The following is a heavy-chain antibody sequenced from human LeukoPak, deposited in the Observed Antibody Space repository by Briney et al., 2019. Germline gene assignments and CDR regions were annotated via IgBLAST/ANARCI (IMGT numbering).Heavy chain of an antibody. V-gene: IGHV3-21*01. CDR2: ISSSSSYI. Sequence: KAGGSLRLSCAASGFTFSSYSMNWVRQAPGKGLEWVSSISSSSSYIYYADSVKGRFTISRDNAKNSLYLQMSSLRAEDTAVYYCARDLSQPRGFDPWGQGTLVTVSS. CDR1: GFTFSSYS. D-gene: IGHD2-2*01. CDR3: ARDLSQPRGFDP. J-gene: IGHJ5*02.